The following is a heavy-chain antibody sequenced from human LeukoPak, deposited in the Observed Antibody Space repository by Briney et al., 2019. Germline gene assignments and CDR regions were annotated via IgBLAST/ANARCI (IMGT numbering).Heavy chain of an antibody. CDR1: GYTFTGYY. D-gene: IGHD3-22*01. CDR3: ARNYYDGELPFDY. J-gene: IGHJ4*02. CDR2: INPNSGGT. V-gene: IGHV1-2*02. Sequence: ASVKVSCKASGYTFTGYYMHWVRQAPGQGLEWMGWINPNSGGTNYAQKFQGRVTMTRDTSISTAYMELSRLRSDDTAVYYCARNYYDGELPFDYWGQGTLVTVSS.